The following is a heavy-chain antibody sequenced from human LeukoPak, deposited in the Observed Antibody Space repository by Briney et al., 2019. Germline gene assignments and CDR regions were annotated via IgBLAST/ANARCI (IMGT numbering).Heavy chain of an antibody. CDR2: ISGSGGST. CDR1: GFTLSSYA. D-gene: IGHD5-18*01. J-gene: IGHJ5*02. Sequence: GGSLRLSCAASGFTLSSYAMSWVRQAPGKGLEWVSAISGSGGSTYYADSVKGRFTISRDNSKNTLYLQMNSLRAEDTAVYYCAKDREGRGYSYGYFPPNWFDPWGQGTLVTVSS. V-gene: IGHV3-23*01. CDR3: AKDREGRGYSYGYFPPNWFDP.